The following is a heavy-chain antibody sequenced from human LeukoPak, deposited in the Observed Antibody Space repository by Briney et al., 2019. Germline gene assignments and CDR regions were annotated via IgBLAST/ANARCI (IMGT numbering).Heavy chain of an antibody. D-gene: IGHD6-13*01. J-gene: IGHJ4*02. CDR2: ISGSGGST. V-gene: IGHV3-23*01. CDR1: GFSFSDSG. CDR3: AKGSLSAPHSSDWYRY. Sequence: GRSLRLSCEASGFSFSDSGMHWVRQAPGKGLEWISVISGSGGSTYYADSVKGRFTISRDNSKNTLYLQMNSLRADDTAVYYCAKGSLSAPHSSDWYRYWGQGTLVTVSS.